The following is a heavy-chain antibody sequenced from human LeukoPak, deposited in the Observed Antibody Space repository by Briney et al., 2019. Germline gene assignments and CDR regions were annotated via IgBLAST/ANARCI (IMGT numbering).Heavy chain of an antibody. D-gene: IGHD3-22*01. Sequence: PSQTLSLTCIVSGGSISSGGYYWSWIRQHPGKGLEWIGYIYYSGSTYYNPSLKSRVTISVDTSKNQFSLKLSSVTAADTAVYYCARSHHSSGYYSFFDYWGQGTLVTVSS. CDR3: ARSHHSSGYYSFFDY. V-gene: IGHV4-31*03. CDR1: GGSISSGGYY. J-gene: IGHJ4*02. CDR2: IYYSGST.